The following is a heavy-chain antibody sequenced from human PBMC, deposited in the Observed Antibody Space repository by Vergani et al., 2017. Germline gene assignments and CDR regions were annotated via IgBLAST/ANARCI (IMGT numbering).Heavy chain of an antibody. CDR1: GYTFTSYY. J-gene: IGHJ5*02. V-gene: IGHV1-46*01. CDR3: ARVHYDFWSGYFVVVPGGLDP. D-gene: IGHD3-3*01. Sequence: QVQLVQSGAEVKKPGASVKVSCKASGYTFTSYYMHWVRQAPGQGLEWMGIINPSGGSTSYAQKFQGRVTMTRDTSTSTVYMELSSLRSEDTAVYYCARVHYDFWSGYFVVVPGGLDPWGQGTLVTVSS. CDR2: INPSGGST.